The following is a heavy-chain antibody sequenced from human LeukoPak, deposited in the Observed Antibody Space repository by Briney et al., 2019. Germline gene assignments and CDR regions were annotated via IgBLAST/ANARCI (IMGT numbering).Heavy chain of an antibody. CDR3: ARDGDGSGSYFGEYYYYYYGMDV. D-gene: IGHD3-10*01. CDR1: GFTFKDYG. V-gene: IGHV3-20*04. Sequence: GRSLRLSCAATGFTFKDYGMHWVRQPPGKGLEWVSSINWNGGGTDYADSVKGRFTISRDNAKNSLYLQMNSLRAEDTAVYYCARDGDGSGSYFGEYYYYYYGMDVWGQGTTVTVSS. CDR2: INWNGGGT. J-gene: IGHJ6*02.